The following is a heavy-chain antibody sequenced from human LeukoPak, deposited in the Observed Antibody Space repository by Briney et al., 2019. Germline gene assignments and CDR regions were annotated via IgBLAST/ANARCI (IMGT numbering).Heavy chain of an antibody. CDR1: GGSISSYY. Sequence: PSETLSLTCTVSGGSISSYYWSWIRQPPGKGLEWIGYIYYSGSTNYNPSLKSRVTISVDTSKNQFSLKLSSVTAADTAVYYCARVQMVYAFDIWGRGTMVTVCS. D-gene: IGHD6-13*01. V-gene: IGHV4-59*01. J-gene: IGHJ3*02. CDR2: IYYSGST. CDR3: ARVQMVYAFDI.